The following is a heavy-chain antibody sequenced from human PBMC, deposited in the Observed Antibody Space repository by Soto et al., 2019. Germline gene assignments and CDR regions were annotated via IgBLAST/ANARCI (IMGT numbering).Heavy chain of an antibody. Sequence: GXSLRLSCAASGFTFSSYAISWVGQAPGKGLEWVSAISGSGGSTYYADSVKGRFTISRDNSKNTLYLQMNSLRAEDTAVYYCALGYYDVNYYYGMDVWGQGTTVTVSS. CDR3: ALGYYDVNYYYGMDV. V-gene: IGHV3-23*01. CDR2: ISGSGGST. CDR1: GFTFSSYA. D-gene: IGHD3-22*01. J-gene: IGHJ6*02.